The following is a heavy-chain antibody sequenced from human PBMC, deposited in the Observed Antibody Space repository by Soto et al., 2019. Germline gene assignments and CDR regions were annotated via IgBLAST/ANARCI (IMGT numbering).Heavy chain of an antibody. J-gene: IGHJ6*02. CDR1: GFAFSSYA. CDR2: ISSIGGSS. CDR3: AKVTKRAAAGRYEYYKYGMDV. D-gene: IGHD6-13*01. V-gene: IGHV3-23*01. Sequence: GGSLRLSCAASGFAFSSYAMTWVRQSPGKGLEWVSVISSIGGSSYYAASVKGRFTISRDNSKNTLFLQMNGLRAEDTAVYYCAKVTKRAAAGRYEYYKYGMDVWGQGTTVTVSS.